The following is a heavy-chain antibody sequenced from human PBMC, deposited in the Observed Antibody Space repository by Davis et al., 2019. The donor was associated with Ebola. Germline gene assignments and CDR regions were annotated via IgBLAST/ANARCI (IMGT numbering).Heavy chain of an antibody. Sequence: PSETLSLTCAVYGGSFSGYYWSWIRQPPGKGLEWIGEINHSGSTNYNPSLKSRVTISVDTSKNQFSLKLSSVTAADTAVYYCARGNNGWLRGRHSYLGWGQGTLVTVSS. J-gene: IGHJ4*02. V-gene: IGHV4-34*01. CDR1: GGSFSGYY. CDR3: ARGNNGWLRGRHSYLG. D-gene: IGHD5-12*01. CDR2: INHSGST.